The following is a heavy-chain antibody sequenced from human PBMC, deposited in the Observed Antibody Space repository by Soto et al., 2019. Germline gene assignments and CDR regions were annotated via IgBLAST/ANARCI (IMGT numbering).Heavy chain of an antibody. V-gene: IGHV6-1*01. CDR1: WYSDSSNSAA. D-gene: IGHD3-10*01. CDR2: TYYRSKSYN. J-gene: IGHJ3*02. Sequence: SQTLALTCLISWYSDSSNSAAWNWIRQSPSTGLEWLGRTYYRSKSYNDYAVSEKSRITNSPDTSKNQFSLQLNSVTPDDTAVYYCAIEVAMVRGVIITGYDAFDIWGQGTMVTVSS. CDR3: AIEVAMVRGVIITGYDAFDI.